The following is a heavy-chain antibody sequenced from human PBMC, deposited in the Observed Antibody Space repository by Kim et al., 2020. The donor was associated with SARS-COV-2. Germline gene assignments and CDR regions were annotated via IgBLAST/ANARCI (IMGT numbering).Heavy chain of an antibody. CDR3: ARDGDTIFGVGDV. D-gene: IGHD3-3*01. J-gene: IGHJ6*02. V-gene: IGHV1-2*02. Sequence: YATKFQGRVTMTRDTSISTAYMELSRLRSDDTAVYYCARDGDTIFGVGDVWGQGTTVTVSS.